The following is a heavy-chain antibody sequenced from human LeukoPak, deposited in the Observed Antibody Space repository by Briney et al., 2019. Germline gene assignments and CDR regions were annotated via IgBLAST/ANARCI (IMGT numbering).Heavy chain of an antibody. Sequence: GRSLRLSCAASGFTFSSYGMHWVRQAPGKGLEWVAVISYDGSNKYYADSVKGRFTISRDNSKNTLYLQMNSLRAEETAVYYCAKDGPSYCGGDCCIDYWGQGTLVTVSS. J-gene: IGHJ4*02. CDR3: AKDGPSYCGGDCCIDY. D-gene: IGHD2-21*02. CDR1: GFTFSSYG. V-gene: IGHV3-30*18. CDR2: ISYDGSNK.